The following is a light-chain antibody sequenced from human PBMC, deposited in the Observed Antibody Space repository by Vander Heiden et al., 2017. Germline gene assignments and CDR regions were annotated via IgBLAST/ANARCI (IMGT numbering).Light chain of an antibody. Sequence: DLQMTQSPSSLSASVGDRVTITCRASQSISSYLNWYQQKPGKAPKLLIYAASNLQSGVPSRFSGSGSGTDFTLTISSLQPEDFATYYCQQSYSTPRTFGQGTKVEI. CDR1: QSISSY. J-gene: IGKJ1*01. CDR3: QQSYSTPRT. CDR2: AAS. V-gene: IGKV1-39*01.